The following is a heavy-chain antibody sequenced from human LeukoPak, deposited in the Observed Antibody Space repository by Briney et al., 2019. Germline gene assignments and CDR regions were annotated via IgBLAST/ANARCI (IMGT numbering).Heavy chain of an antibody. CDR3: AREHDSSGCQDHYFDY. CDR2: IYPGDSDP. V-gene: IGHV5-51*01. D-gene: IGHD3-22*01. Sequence: GESLKISCKGSGYSFTSYWIGWVRQMPGKGLEWMGIIYPGDSDPRYSPSFQGQVAISADKSISTAYLQWTSLKASDTAMYYCAREHDSSGCQDHYFDYWGQGTLVTVSS. CDR1: GYSFTSYW. J-gene: IGHJ4*02.